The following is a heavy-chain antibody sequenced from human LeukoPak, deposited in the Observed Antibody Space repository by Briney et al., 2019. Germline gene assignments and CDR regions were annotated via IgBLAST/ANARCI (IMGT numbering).Heavy chain of an antibody. CDR1: GYTFTGYY. CDR3: ARVSALSIAARLDY. V-gene: IGHV1-2*02. CDR2: INPNSGGT. D-gene: IGHD6-6*01. Sequence: GVSVKVSCKASGYTFTGYYMHWVRQAPGQGLEWMGWINPNSGGTNYAQKFQGRVTMTRDTSISTAYMELSRLRSDDTAVYYCARVSALSIAARLDYWGQGTLVTVSS. J-gene: IGHJ4*02.